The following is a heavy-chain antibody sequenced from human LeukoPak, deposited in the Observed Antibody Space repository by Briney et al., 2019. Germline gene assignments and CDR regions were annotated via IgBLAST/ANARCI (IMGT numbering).Heavy chain of an antibody. D-gene: IGHD3-22*01. CDR3: ARDLKYYYDSSGSAFDI. Sequence: ASVKVSFKASGYTFTSYGISWVRQAPGQGLEWMGWISAYNGNTNYAQKLQGRVTMTTDTSTSTAYMELTSRRSDDTAVYYCARDLKYYYDSSGSAFDIWGQGTMVTVSS. V-gene: IGHV1-18*01. CDR1: GYTFTSYG. CDR2: ISAYNGNT. J-gene: IGHJ3*02.